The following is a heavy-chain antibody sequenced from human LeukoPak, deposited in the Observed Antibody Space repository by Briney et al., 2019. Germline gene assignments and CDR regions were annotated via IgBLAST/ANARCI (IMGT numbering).Heavy chain of an antibody. V-gene: IGHV3-7*03. J-gene: IGHJ4*02. CDR3: ATGDYGVHGDY. CDR2: INQDGNKK. CDR1: GFTFRSYA. D-gene: IGHD4/OR15-4a*01. Sequence: PGGSLRLSCAAAGFTFRSYAMTWVRQAPGKGLEWVAHINQDGNKKYYVDSVKGRFTIFRDNAKNSLYLQMNSLRAEDTAVYYCATGDYGVHGDYWGQGILVTVSS.